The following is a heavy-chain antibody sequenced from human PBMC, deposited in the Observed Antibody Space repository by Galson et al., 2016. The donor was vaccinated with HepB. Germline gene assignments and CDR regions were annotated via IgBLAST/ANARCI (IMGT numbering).Heavy chain of an antibody. Sequence: TLSLTCAVSGGSITSGGYSWAWIRQHPGKGLEWIGFIHYSGSTSYNPSLKSRATISVDTSKNQFSLKLNSVTAAATAMYYCARDFSTGRLQIDHWGQGTLVTVSS. CDR3: ARDFSTGRLQIDH. V-gene: IGHV4-31*11. J-gene: IGHJ5*02. D-gene: IGHD6-25*01. CDR1: GGSITSGGYS. CDR2: IHYSGST.